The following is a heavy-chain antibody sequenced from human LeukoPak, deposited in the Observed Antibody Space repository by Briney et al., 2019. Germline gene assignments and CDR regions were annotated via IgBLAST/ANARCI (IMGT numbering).Heavy chain of an antibody. D-gene: IGHD6-13*01. CDR2: IIPIFGTA. J-gene: IGHJ4*02. V-gene: IGHV1-69*05. CDR3: ARGRRSRSSWLQYYFDY. Sequence: GSSVEVSCKASGGTFSSYAISWVRQAPGQGLEWMGGIIPIFGTANYAQKFQGRVTITTDESTSTAYMELSSLRSEDTAVYYCARGRRSRSSWLQYYFDYWGQGTLVTVSS. CDR1: GGTFSSYA.